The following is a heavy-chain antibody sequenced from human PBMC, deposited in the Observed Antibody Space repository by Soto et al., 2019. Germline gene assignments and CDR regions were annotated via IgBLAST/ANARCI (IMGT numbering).Heavy chain of an antibody. J-gene: IGHJ6*03. CDR3: TRASGSYYYYYYYMDV. Sequence: GESLKISCTASGFTFGDYAMSWFRQAPGKGLEWVGFIRSKAYGGTTEYAASVKGRFTISRDDSKSIAYLQMNSLKTEDTAVYYCTRASGSYYYYYYYMDVWGKGTTVTVSS. CDR1: GFTFGDYA. V-gene: IGHV3-49*03. D-gene: IGHD1-26*01. CDR2: IRSKAYGGTT.